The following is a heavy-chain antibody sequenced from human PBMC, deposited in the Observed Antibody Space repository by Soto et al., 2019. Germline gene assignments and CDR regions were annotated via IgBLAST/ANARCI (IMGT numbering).Heavy chain of an antibody. Sequence: ASVEVCCKASGGTFSSYAISWVRQAPGQGLEWMGWIIAYNGTTNYAQKLQGRVTMTTDTSTSTAYMELRSLRSDDTAVYYCARDRDSVFDLWGRGTLVTVSS. CDR2: IIAYNGTT. CDR3: ARDRDSVFDL. CDR1: GGTFSSYA. J-gene: IGHJ2*01. V-gene: IGHV1-18*01. D-gene: IGHD2-21*02.